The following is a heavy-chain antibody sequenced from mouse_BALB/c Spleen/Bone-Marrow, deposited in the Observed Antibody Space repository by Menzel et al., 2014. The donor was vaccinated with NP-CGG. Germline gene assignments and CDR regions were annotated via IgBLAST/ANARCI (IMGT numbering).Heavy chain of an antibody. J-gene: IGHJ2*01. CDR2: IDPENGDT. CDR1: GFNTKDYY. V-gene: IGHV14-1*02. CDR3: SSGTYGNYFDY. D-gene: IGHD2-1*01. Sequence: VQLQQPGAELVRPGALVKLSCKASGFNTKDYYVHWMKQRPEQGLEWIGWIDPENGDTIYELTFQGKASITADTSSNTAYLRLSRLTSEDTAVYFCSSGTYGNYFDYWGQGTTLTVSS.